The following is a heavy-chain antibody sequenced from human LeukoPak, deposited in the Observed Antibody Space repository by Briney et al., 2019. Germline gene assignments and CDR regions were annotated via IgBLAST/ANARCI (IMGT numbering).Heavy chain of an antibody. CDR2: ISAYNGNT. CDR1: GYTFTSYG. V-gene: IGHV1-18*01. Sequence: ASVKVSCKASGYTFTSYGISWVRQAPGQGLESMGWISAYNGNTNYAQKLQGRVTMTTDTSTSTAYMELRSLRSDDTAVYYCARGSREVPYYDFWSGYSGNWFDPWGQGTLVTVSS. D-gene: IGHD3-3*01. CDR3: ARGSREVPYYDFWSGYSGNWFDP. J-gene: IGHJ5*02.